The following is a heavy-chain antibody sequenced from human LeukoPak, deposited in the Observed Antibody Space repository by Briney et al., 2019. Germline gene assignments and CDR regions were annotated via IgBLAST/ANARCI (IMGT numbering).Heavy chain of an antibody. CDR2: ISSNSRTI. J-gene: IGHJ4*02. CDR1: GFTFSRYT. V-gene: IGHV3-48*04. CDR3: ARGYDSSGYYWLNYFDY. D-gene: IGHD3-22*01. Sequence: GGSLRLSCAASGFTFSRYTMNWVRQAPGKGLEWISYISSNSRTIYYADSVKGRFTVSRDNAKNSLFLRMNSLRAEDTAVYYCARGYDSSGYYWLNYFDYWGQGTLVTVSS.